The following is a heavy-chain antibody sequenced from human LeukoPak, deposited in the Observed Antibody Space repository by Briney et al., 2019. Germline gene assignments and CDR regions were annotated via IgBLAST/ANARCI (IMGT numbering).Heavy chain of an antibody. CDR3: ARDRYCSSTSCRYFDY. CDR1: GFTFSSYS. V-gene: IGHV3-48*01. CDR2: ISSSSSTI. J-gene: IGHJ4*02. D-gene: IGHD2-2*01. Sequence: GGSLRLSCAASGFTFSSYSMNWVRQAPGKGLEWVSYISSSSSTIYYADSVKGRFTISRDNAKNSLYLQMNSLRAEDTAVYYCARDRYCSSTSCRYFDYWGQGTLVTVSS.